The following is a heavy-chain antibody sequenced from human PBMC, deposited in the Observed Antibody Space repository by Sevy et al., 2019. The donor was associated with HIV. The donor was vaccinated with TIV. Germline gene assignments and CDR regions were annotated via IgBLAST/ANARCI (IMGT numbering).Heavy chain of an antibody. V-gene: IGHV3-23*01. J-gene: IGHJ4*02. CDR2: LSDSGVST. CDR3: ARDRATSAIGTLFDY. CDR1: GFTSSSYA. Sequence: GGSLRLSCAASGFTSSSYAMSWVRQPPGRGLEWVSTLSDSGVSTYYADSVKGRFTTSRHNSKNILYLQMNSLGAEDTAVDYCARDRATSAIGTLFDYWGQGTLVTVSS. D-gene: IGHD5-12*01.